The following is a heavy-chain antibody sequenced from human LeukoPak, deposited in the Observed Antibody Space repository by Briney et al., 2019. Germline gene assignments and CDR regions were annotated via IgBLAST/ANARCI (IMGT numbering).Heavy chain of an antibody. CDR3: ARRNWGMVSAFDI. CDR1: GGSISSGSYY. D-gene: IGHD7-27*01. V-gene: IGHV4-61*02. Sequence: SETLSLTCTVSGGSISSGSYYWSWIRQPAGKGLEWIGRIDTSGSTNYNPSLKSRCTISVDTSKNPFSLKLSSVTAADTAVYYCARRNWGMVSAFDIWGQGTMVTVSS. CDR2: IDTSGST. J-gene: IGHJ3*02.